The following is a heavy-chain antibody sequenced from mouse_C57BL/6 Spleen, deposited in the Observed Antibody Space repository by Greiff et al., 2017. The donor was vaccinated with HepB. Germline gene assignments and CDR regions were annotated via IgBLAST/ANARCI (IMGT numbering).Heavy chain of an antibody. J-gene: IGHJ4*01. V-gene: IGHV1-22*01. CDR1: GYTFTDYN. CDR2: INPNNGGT. CDR3: ARRPYYYGSSYENYYAMDY. Sequence: EVQLQQSGPELVKPGASVKMSCKASGYTFTDYNMHWVKQSHGKSLEWIGYINPNNGGTSYNQKFKGKATLTVNKSSSTAYMELRSLTSEDSAVYYCARRPYYYGSSYENYYAMDYWGQGTSVTVSS. D-gene: IGHD1-1*01.